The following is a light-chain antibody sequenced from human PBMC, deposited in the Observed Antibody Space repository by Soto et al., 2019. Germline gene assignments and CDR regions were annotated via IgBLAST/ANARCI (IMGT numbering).Light chain of an antibody. CDR2: DAY. Sequence: DIQMTQSPSTLSSSVGDRFTITFLSSQSISSWLAWYQQKPGKAPKLLIYDAYSLESGTPSRFSGRRSGTEFTLTIASVQPEDFATYYCQQYSSYSPLTFGGGTKVDI. J-gene: IGKJ4*01. V-gene: IGKV1-5*01. CDR1: QSISSW. CDR3: QQYSSYSPLT.